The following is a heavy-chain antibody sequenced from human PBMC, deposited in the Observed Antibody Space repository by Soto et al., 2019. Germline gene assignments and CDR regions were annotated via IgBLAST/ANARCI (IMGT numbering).Heavy chain of an antibody. J-gene: IGHJ4*02. CDR1: GFSLSTTHMG. CDR3: ALAGDYDLLSFDH. Sequence: QITLKESGPPLVRPAQPLTLTCAFSGFSLSTTHMGVAWIRQPPGKALEWLALIYWDDDKQYSPSLKNRLAISKDTSRNRVVLTITNMNPEHTGTYFFALAGDYDLLSFDHWGPGTLVTVSS. V-gene: IGHV2-5*02. CDR2: IYWDDDK. D-gene: IGHD4-17*01.